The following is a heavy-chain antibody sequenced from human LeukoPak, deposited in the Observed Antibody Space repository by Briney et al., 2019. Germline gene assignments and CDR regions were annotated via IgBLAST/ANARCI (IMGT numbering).Heavy chain of an antibody. CDR3: AKVAQDIVVVPAAIPFFDY. Sequence: GGSLRLSCAVSGFTCNSCGIHWVRQAPGKGLEWVSAISGSGGSTYYADSVKGRFTISRDNSKNTLYLQMNSLRAEDTAVYYCAKVAQDIVVVPAAIPFFDYWGQGTLVTVSS. CDR1: GFTCNSCG. D-gene: IGHD2-2*01. J-gene: IGHJ4*02. CDR2: ISGSGGST. V-gene: IGHV3-23*01.